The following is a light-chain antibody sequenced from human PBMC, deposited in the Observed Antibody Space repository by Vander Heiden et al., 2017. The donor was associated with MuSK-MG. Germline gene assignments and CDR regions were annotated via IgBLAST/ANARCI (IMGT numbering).Light chain of an antibody. CDR3: RKYKRYHRI. V-gene: IGKV1-17*01. CDR2: GAS. J-gene: IGKJ4*01. CDR1: QAMRNE. Sequence: DLQMTESPSSLSASVGDRVTITCRASQAMRNELGWYQQKPGQAPKCLIYGASSLQSGVPSRFSGSGTGIELNLTSCRLEPEDVASYYCRKYKRYHRIFGGGTKVEIK.